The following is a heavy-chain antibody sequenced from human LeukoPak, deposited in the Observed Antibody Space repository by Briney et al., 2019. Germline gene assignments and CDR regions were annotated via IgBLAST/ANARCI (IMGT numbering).Heavy chain of an antibody. Sequence: GGSLRLSCSASGFTFSSYAMHWVRQAPGKGLEYVSGISSNEDSTYYADSVKGRFTISRDNAKNTVYLQMNSLRTEDTAVYFCGRINYNGDYWGRGTLVTVSS. CDR3: GRINYNGDY. CDR2: ISSNEDST. V-gene: IGHV3-64*04. D-gene: IGHD3-10*01. J-gene: IGHJ4*02. CDR1: GFTFSSYA.